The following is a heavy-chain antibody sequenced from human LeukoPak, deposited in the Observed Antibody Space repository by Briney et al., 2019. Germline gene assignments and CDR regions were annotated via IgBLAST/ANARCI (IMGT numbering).Heavy chain of an antibody. D-gene: IGHD2-2*01. CDR3: ARIPLEVVVPAANHWYFDL. CDR1: GGTFSSYA. Sequence: SVKVSCKASGGTFSSYAISWVRRAPGQGLEWMGGIIPIFGTANYAQKFQGRVTITADESTSTAYMELSSLRSEDTAVYYCARIPLEVVVPAANHWYFDLWGRGTLVTVSS. J-gene: IGHJ2*01. CDR2: IIPIFGTA. V-gene: IGHV1-69*01.